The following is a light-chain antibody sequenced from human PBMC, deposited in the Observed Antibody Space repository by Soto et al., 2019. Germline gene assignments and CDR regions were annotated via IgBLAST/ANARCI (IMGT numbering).Light chain of an antibody. Sequence: QSALTQPASVSGSPGQSITISCTGTSSDVCAYNYVSWYQLHPGKVPKLIISEVRNRPSGVSSRFSGSKSANTASLTISGLQAEDEADYYCSSYTRRSTQVFGTGTKLTVL. V-gene: IGLV2-14*01. CDR1: SSDVCAYNY. CDR2: EVR. J-gene: IGLJ1*01. CDR3: SSYTRRSTQV.